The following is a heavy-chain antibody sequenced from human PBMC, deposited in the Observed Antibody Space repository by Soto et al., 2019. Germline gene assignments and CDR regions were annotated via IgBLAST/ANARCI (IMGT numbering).Heavy chain of an antibody. J-gene: IGHJ5*02. CDR2: ISWDSGKI. D-gene: IGHD5-12*01. V-gene: IGHV3-9*01. CDR1: GFSIDDFA. Sequence: PGGSLRFSCAASGFSIDDFATHWVLQAPGKGLEWVSSISWDSGKIGYADSVTGRFSVSRDNAKNSLFLQMSSLKSEYTAFYFCAKEKPGRYGDSDYTWFEPWGQGTLVTVSS. CDR3: AKEKPGRYGDSDYTWFEP.